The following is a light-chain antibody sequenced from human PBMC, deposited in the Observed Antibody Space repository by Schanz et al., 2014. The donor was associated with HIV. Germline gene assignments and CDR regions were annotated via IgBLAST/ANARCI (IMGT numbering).Light chain of an antibody. Sequence: QSVLTQPPSMSAAPGQRVTISCAGSAFNIGQNYVSWFQQFPGTAPKLLIYSNNQRPSGVSFRFSGSKSGNTASLTISGLQAEDEAEYYCSSSSTNTCVFGGGTKLTVL. CDR2: SNN. V-gene: IGLV1-51*02. CDR3: SSSSTNTCV. CDR1: AFNIGQNY. J-gene: IGLJ3*02.